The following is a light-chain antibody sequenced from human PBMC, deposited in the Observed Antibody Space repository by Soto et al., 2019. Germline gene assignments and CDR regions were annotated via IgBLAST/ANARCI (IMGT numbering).Light chain of an antibody. CDR3: ATWDFSLSAVS. J-gene: IGLJ2*01. Sequence: QSVLTQSPSVSAAPGQKVTLSCSVSTSNIGYHYISWYQQLPGTAPRLLIYDNDERPSGIPGRFSGSKSGTSATLDITGLQTGDEAYYYCATWDFSLSAVSFGGGTQLTVL. V-gene: IGLV1-51*01. CDR1: TSNIGYHY. CDR2: DND.